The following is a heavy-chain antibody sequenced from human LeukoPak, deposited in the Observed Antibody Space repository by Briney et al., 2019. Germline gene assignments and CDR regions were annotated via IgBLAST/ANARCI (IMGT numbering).Heavy chain of an antibody. Sequence: SETLSLTCTVSGGSISNNYWSWFRQPPGKGLEWIGYIYFSGSTNYNPSLKSRVTISVDTSKSQFSLKLSSVTAADTAVYYCASHKGFWGQGTLVTVSS. CDR3: ASHKGF. CDR1: GGSISNNY. CDR2: IYFSGST. V-gene: IGHV4-59*01. J-gene: IGHJ4*02.